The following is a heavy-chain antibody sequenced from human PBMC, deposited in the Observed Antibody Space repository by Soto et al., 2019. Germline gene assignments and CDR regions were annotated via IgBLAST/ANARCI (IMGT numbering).Heavy chain of an antibody. Sequence: QVQLQESGPGLVKPSETLSLTCTVSGGSISSYYWSWIRQPAGKGLEWIGRIYTSGSTNYNPSLKSRVTMSVDTSKNQFSLKLSSVTAADTAVYYCARGITIFGVVIPLPYYYGMDVWGQGTTVTVSS. D-gene: IGHD3-3*01. CDR2: IYTSGST. V-gene: IGHV4-4*07. CDR1: GGSISSYY. CDR3: ARGITIFGVVIPLPYYYGMDV. J-gene: IGHJ6*02.